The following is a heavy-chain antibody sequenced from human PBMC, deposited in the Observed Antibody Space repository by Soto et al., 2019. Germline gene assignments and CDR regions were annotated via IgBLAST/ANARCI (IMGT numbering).Heavy chain of an antibody. CDR3: ARWFTYGNFDYFDY. Sequence: GGSLRLSCAASGFTFSGYWMHWLRQAPGKGLVWFSRINTDGSNTAYADSVKGRFTISRDNAKNTLYLQVSGLRAEDTAVYYCARWFTYGNFDYFDYWGQGTQVTVSS. D-gene: IGHD3-10*01. CDR1: GFTFSGYW. V-gene: IGHV3-74*01. CDR2: INTDGSNT. J-gene: IGHJ4*02.